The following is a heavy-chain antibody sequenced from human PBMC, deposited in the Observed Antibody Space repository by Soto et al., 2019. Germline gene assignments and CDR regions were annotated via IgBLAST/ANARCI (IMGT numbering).Heavy chain of an antibody. CDR1: GGSISSYY. J-gene: IGHJ4*02. V-gene: IGHV4-59*01. D-gene: IGHD6-13*01. CDR3: ARDRHSSQSYYFDY. Sequence: SETLSLTCTVSGGSISSYYWSWIRQPPGKGLEWIGYIYYSGSTNYNPSLKSRVTISVDTSKNQFSLKLSSVTAADTAVYYCARDRHSSQSYYFDYWGQGTLVTVSS. CDR2: IYYSGST.